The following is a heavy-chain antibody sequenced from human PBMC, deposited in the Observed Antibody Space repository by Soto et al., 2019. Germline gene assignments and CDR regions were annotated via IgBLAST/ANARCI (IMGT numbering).Heavy chain of an antibody. CDR2: IYYSGSA. Sequence: TLSLTCTVSGGSISSGGYYWSWIRQHPGKGLEWLGYIYYSGSAYYNPSLKSRVTISVDTSKNQFSLKLSSVTAADAAVHYWARDRKRGVLWFGEFNPQYCYGMDVWGQGTTVTGAS. CDR1: GGSISSGGYY. J-gene: IGHJ6*02. V-gene: IGHV4-31*03. CDR3: ARDRKRGVLWFGEFNPQYCYGMDV. D-gene: IGHD3-10*01.